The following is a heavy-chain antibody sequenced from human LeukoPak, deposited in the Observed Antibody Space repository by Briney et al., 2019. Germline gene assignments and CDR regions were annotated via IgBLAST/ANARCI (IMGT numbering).Heavy chain of an antibody. CDR3: ARRAYCGGDCYYFDY. CDR2: IYPGDSDT. CDR1: GYSFTSYW. Sequence: GESLKISCKGSGYSFTSYWIGWVRQMPGKGLEWMGIIYPGDSDTRYSPSFQGQVTISADKSISTAYLQWSSLKASDTAMYYCARRAYCGGDCYYFDYWGQGTLVTFSS. D-gene: IGHD2-21*02. J-gene: IGHJ4*02. V-gene: IGHV5-51*01.